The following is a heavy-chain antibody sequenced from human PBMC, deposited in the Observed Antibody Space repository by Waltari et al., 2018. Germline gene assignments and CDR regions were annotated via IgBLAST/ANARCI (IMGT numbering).Heavy chain of an antibody. D-gene: IGHD2-15*01. CDR2: IYGSSVST. CDR1: GGSFSSYW. Sequence: QVQLQESGPGLVKPSETLSLTCAVSGGSFSSYWWGWIRQPPGKGLEWIGSIYGSSVSTEYNPSLKSRATISRDTSKNQFSLKLSSVTAADTAVYYCARRKGCSGVWYFDLWGPGTPITISS. J-gene: IGHJ2*01. V-gene: IGHV4-39*07. CDR3: ARRKGCSGVWYFDL.